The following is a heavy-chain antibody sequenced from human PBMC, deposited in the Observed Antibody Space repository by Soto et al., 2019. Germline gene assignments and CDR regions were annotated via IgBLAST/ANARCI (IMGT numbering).Heavy chain of an antibody. D-gene: IGHD3-9*01. CDR3: AKDRLYFDLYDVLDV. CDR2: ISVSGAAT. CDR1: GFRFNEYA. Sequence: GGSLRLSCVVSGFRFNEYAMTWVRQAPGKGLEWVSAISVSGAATYYAASVKGRLTISRDNSKNTLYLHMNNLRAEDTAIYYCAKDRLYFDLYDVLDVWGQGALVTVSS. V-gene: IGHV3-23*01. J-gene: IGHJ3*01.